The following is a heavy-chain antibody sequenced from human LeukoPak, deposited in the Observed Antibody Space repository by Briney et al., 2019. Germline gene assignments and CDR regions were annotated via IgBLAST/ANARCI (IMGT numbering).Heavy chain of an antibody. J-gene: IGHJ6*02. CDR1: GGTFSSYA. CDR2: IIPIFGTA. D-gene: IGHD6-19*01. CDR3: ARGSGWYYYYYGMDV. V-gene: IGHV1-69*13. Sequence: GASVKVSCKASGGTFSSYAISWVRQAPGQGLEWTGGIIPIFGTANYAQKFQGRVTITADESTSTAYMELSSLRSEDTAVYYCARGSGWYYYYYGMDVWGQGTTVTVSS.